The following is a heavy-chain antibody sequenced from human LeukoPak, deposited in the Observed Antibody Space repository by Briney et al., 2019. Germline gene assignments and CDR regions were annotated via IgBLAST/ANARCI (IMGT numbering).Heavy chain of an antibody. CDR1: GGSISSYY. J-gene: IGHJ4*02. Sequence: SETLSLTCTVSGGSISSYYWSWIRQPPGKGLEWIGYIYYNGSTNYNPSLKSRVTISVDTSKNQFSLKLSSVTAADTAVYYCARLYDILTGYMFPYEGGYFDYWGQGTLVTVSS. D-gene: IGHD3-9*01. V-gene: IGHV4-59*08. CDR2: IYYNGST. CDR3: ARLYDILTGYMFPYEGGYFDY.